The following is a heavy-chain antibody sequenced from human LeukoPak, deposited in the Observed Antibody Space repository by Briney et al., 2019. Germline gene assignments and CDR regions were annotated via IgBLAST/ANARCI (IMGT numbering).Heavy chain of an antibody. Sequence: GGSLRLSCAASGFTFSSYGMHWVRQAPGKGLEWVAFIRYDGSNKYYADSVKGRFTISRDNSKNTLYLQMDSLRADDTAVYYCAKYRTTTAPPRNFDYWGQGTLVSVSS. CDR3: AKYRTTTAPPRNFDY. D-gene: IGHD1-14*01. CDR2: IRYDGSNK. CDR1: GFTFSSYG. V-gene: IGHV3-30*02. J-gene: IGHJ4*02.